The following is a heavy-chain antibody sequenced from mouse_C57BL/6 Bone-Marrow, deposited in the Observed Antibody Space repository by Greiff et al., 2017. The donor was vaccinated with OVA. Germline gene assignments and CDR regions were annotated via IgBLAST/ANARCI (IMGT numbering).Heavy chain of an antibody. D-gene: IGHD2-5*01. CDR1: GYTFTDYE. Sequence: QVQLQQSGAELVRPGASVTLSCKASGYTFTDYEMHWVKQTPVHGLEWIGAIDPETGGTAYNQKFKGKAILTADKSSSTAYMELRSLTSEDSAVYYCTRGYSNYYAVDYWSRGTSVTVSS. CDR2: IDPETGGT. J-gene: IGHJ4*01. CDR3: TRGYSNYYAVDY. V-gene: IGHV1-15*01.